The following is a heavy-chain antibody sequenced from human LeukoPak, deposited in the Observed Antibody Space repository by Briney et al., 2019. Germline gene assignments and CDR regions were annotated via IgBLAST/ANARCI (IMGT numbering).Heavy chain of an antibody. CDR3: ARDWYYYDSSGYHIPDY. CDR2: ISGSGGST. CDR1: GFTFSNYA. J-gene: IGHJ4*02. D-gene: IGHD3-22*01. Sequence: PGGSLRLSCAASGFTFSNYAMSWVRQAPGKGLEWVSAISGSGGSTYYADSVKGRFTISRDNSKNTLYLQMNSLRAEDTAVYYCARDWYYYDSSGYHIPDYWGQGTLVTVSS. V-gene: IGHV3-23*01.